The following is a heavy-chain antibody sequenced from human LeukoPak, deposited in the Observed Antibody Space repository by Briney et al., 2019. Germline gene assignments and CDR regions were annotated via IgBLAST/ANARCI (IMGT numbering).Heavy chain of an antibody. CDR2: INPDGSST. CDR3: AKVIAYSFYYDSSGLRDY. J-gene: IGHJ4*02. V-gene: IGHV3-74*01. CDR1: GFTFSSYW. D-gene: IGHD3-22*01. Sequence: PGGSLRLSCVASGFTFSSYWMHWVRQAPGKGLVWVSRINPDGSSTSYADSVKGRFTISRDKAKNTLYLQMNSLRAEDTAVYYCAKVIAYSFYYDSSGLRDYWGQGTLVTVSS.